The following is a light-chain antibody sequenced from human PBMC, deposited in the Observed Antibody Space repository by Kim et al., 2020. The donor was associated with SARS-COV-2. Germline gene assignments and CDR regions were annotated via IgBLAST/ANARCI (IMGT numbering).Light chain of an antibody. CDR2: DVS. V-gene: IGLV2-14*03. CDR3: TSYTSSATWV. CDR1: SSDVGGYNY. J-gene: IGLJ3*02. Sequence: QSVLTQPASVSGSPGQSITISCTGTSSDVGGYNYVSWYQQFPGKAPKLLIYDVSNRPSGVSNRFSGSKSANTASLTISGLQAEDEADYYCTSYTSSATWVFGGGTQLTVL.